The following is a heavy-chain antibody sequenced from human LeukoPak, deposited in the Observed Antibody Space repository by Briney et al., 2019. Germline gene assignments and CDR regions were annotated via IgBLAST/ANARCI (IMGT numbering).Heavy chain of an antibody. Sequence: ASVKVSCRASGYTFTDFTVYYIHWVRQAPGQGLEWMGWINPNSGGTYYAHKFQGRVTMTRDTSITTASMELNRLTSDDAVVYFCVRVSTGWYFDYWGQGTLVSASS. V-gene: IGHV1-2*02. CDR1: GYTFTDFTVYY. J-gene: IGHJ4*02. CDR3: VRVSTGWYFDY. CDR2: INPNSGGT. D-gene: IGHD6-19*01.